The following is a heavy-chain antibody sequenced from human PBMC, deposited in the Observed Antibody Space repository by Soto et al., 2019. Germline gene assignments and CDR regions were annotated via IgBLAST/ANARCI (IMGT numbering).Heavy chain of an antibody. D-gene: IGHD1-1*01. CDR2: INDSGST. V-gene: IGHV4-34*01. CDR1: GQSFSGHS. CDR3: ARGSGIVALPGELEDVNYDY. Sequence: QVQLQQRGAGLVKPSETLSLSCAVYGQSFSGHSWAWIRQPPGKGLEWMGEINDSGSTYYNPSLKRRVTITTDTSKNQFSMMLSSVSAADTAAYFCARGSGIVALPGELEDVNYDYWGQGTLVNVSS. J-gene: IGHJ4*02.